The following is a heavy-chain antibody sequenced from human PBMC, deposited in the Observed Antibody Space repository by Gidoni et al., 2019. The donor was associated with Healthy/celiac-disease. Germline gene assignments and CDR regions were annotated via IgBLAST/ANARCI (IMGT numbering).Heavy chain of an antibody. J-gene: IGHJ5*02. V-gene: IGHV1-8*01. CDR3: ARGFWSGRGSYNWFDP. Sequence: QVQLVQSGAEVKKPGASVQVSCKASGYTFTRYDINWVRQATGQGLEWMGWMNPNSGNTGYAQKFQGRVTMTRNTSISTAYMELSSLRSEDTAVYYCARGFWSGRGSYNWFDPWGQGTLVTVSS. CDR1: GYTFTRYD. CDR2: MNPNSGNT. D-gene: IGHD3-3*01.